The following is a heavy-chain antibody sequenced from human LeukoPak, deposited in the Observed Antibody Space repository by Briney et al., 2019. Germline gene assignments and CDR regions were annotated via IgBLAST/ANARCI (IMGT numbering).Heavy chain of an antibody. CDR3: ARELGRYYMDV. V-gene: IGHV3-7*01. CDR2: ICQDGNGR. Sequence: GGSLRLSCAASGFTFSSYCMGWVRQTPGKRLECVATICQDGNGRDFVDSVKGRFTISRDNAKNSLYLEMNSLRVDDTAVYYCARELGRYYMDVWGKGTTVTVSS. J-gene: IGHJ6*03. CDR1: GFTFSSYC.